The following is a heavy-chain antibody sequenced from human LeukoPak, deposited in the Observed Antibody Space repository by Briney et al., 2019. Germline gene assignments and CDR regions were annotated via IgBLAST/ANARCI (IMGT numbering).Heavy chain of an antibody. V-gene: IGHV1-69*06. J-gene: IGHJ4*02. Sequence: GASVKVSCKASGGTFSSYAISWVRQAPGQGLEWMGGIIPIFGTANYAQKFQGRVTITADKSTSTAYMELSSLRSEDTAVYYCAREPIYYDSSGYYLDYWGQGTLVTVSS. CDR3: AREPIYYDSSGYYLDY. CDR2: IIPIFGTA. D-gene: IGHD3-22*01. CDR1: GGTFSSYA.